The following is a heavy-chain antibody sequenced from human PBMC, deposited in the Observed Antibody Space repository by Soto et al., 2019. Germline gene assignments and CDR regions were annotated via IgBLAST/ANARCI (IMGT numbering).Heavy chain of an antibody. CDR2: FDPEDGET. D-gene: IGHD1-26*01. Sequence: ASVKVSCTASGYHFTCYYMHWVRQAPGQGREWMGGFDPEDGETIYAQQFKGRVTMTEYTSTYTAYMELSSLRSEDTAVYHCATEDAYSGSFRQHWGQGTRVTVS. V-gene: IGHV1-24*01. CDR3: ATEDAYSGSFRQH. J-gene: IGHJ1*01. CDR1: GYHFTCYY.